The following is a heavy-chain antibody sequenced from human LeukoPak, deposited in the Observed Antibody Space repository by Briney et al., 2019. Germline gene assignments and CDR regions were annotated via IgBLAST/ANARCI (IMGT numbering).Heavy chain of an antibody. V-gene: IGHV3-13*01. CDR1: GFTFSSYD. CDR3: ARASRIGAFDI. Sequence: PGGSLRLSCAASGFTFSSYDMHWVRQATGKGLEWVSAIGTAGDTYYPGSVKGRFTISRENAKNSLYLQMNSLRAGGTAVYYCARASRIGAFDIWGQGTMVTVSS. CDR2: IGTAGDT. J-gene: IGHJ3*02.